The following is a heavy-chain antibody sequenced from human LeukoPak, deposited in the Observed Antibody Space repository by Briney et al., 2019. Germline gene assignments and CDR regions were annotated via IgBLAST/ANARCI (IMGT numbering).Heavy chain of an antibody. CDR1: EFSVGSNY. J-gene: IGHJ4*02. V-gene: IGHV3-66*01. D-gene: IGHD3-22*01. Sequence: GGSLRLSCAASEFSVGSNYMTWVRQAPGKGLEWVSLIYSGGSTYYADSVKGRFTISRDNSKNTLSLQMNSLRADDTAIYYCTRSGYRHPYHFESWGQGTLVIVSS. CDR2: IYSGGST. CDR3: TRSGYRHPYHFES.